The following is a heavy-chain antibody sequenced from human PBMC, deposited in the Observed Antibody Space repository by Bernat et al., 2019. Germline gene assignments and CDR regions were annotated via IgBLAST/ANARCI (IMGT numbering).Heavy chain of an antibody. V-gene: IGHV3-48*03. CDR2: ISSSGSTI. J-gene: IGHJ4*02. Sequence: EVQLVESGGGLVQPGGSLRLSCAAPGFTFSSYEMNWVRQAPGKGLEWVSYISSSGSTIYYADSVKGRFTISRDNAKNSLYLQMNSLRAEETAVYYCARNLAAAGPAGFDYWGQGTLVTVSS. CDR3: ARNLAAAGPAGFDY. D-gene: IGHD6-13*01. CDR1: GFTFSSYE.